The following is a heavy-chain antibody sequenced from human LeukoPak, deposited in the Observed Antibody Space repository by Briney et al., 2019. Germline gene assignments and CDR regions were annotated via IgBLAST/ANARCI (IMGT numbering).Heavy chain of an antibody. Sequence: AGSLTLSCAASGFTFISSCMNWVRQAPGNGLEWVSYISRSGGVIYYADSVKGRFTISRDNAKSSLYLQMDTLRDEDTAVYYCAREKEYFDYWGQGTLVTVSS. CDR3: AREKEYFDY. J-gene: IGHJ4*02. V-gene: IGHV3-48*02. CDR2: ISRSGGVI. CDR1: GFTFISSC.